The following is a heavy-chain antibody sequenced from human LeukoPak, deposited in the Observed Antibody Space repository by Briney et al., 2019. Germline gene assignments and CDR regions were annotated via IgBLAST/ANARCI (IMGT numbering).Heavy chain of an antibody. V-gene: IGHV5-51*01. Sequence: GESLKISCKGSGCSFINYWIGWVRQMPGKGLEWMAIIYPGDSDTKYSPSFQGQVTISADKSITTAFLQWSSLKASDTAMYYCARYYYGSGSYSFDYWGQGTLVTVSS. CDR3: ARYYYGSGSYSFDY. J-gene: IGHJ4*02. D-gene: IGHD3-10*01. CDR1: GCSFINYW. CDR2: IYPGDSDT.